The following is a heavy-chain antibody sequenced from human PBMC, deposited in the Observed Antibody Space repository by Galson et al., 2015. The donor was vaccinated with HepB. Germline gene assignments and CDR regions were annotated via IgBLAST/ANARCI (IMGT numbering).Heavy chain of an antibody. Sequence: SVKVSCKASGYKFTSYYMHWVRQAPGQGLEWMGIINPSGGSTDYAQKFRGRLTMTRDTSTSTVFMELSSLRSEDTAVYYCAREFEGGFDPWGQGTLVTASS. CDR3: AREFEGGFDP. D-gene: IGHD3-10*01. J-gene: IGHJ5*02. CDR1: GYKFTSYY. CDR2: INPSGGST. V-gene: IGHV1-46*01.